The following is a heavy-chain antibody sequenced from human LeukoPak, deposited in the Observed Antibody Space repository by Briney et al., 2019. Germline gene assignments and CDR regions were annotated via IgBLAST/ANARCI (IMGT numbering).Heavy chain of an antibody. CDR3: ARVLLWFGEVPGMDV. CDR1: GFTFSSYA. CDR2: ISSNGGST. V-gene: IGHV3-64*01. Sequence: GGSLRLSCAASGFTFSSYAMHWVRQAPGKGLEYVSAISSNGGSTYYANSVKGRFTISRDNSKNTLYLQMGSLRAEDMAVYYGARVLLWFGEVPGMDVWGQGTTVTVSS. D-gene: IGHD3-10*01. J-gene: IGHJ6*02.